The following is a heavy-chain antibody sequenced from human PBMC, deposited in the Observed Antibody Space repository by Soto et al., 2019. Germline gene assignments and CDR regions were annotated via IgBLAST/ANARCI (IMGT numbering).Heavy chain of an antibody. CDR3: AKMSSENYYDTVLS. J-gene: IGHJ4*02. V-gene: IGHV3-11*01. Sequence: QVQLVESGGGLVQTSGSLRIACVASGFTFSDYYMSWVRQAPGKGLEWVSYISSSGNTIYYADSVKGRFTISRDNAKNSVDLQMTSLRAEDAALYFCAKMSSENYYDTVLSWGQGTLVTVSS. CDR2: ISSSGNTI. D-gene: IGHD3-22*01. CDR1: GFTFSDYY.